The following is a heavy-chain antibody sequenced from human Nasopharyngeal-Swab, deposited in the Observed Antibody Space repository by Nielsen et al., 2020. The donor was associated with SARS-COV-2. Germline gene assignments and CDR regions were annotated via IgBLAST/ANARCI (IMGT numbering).Heavy chain of an antibody. Sequence: ETLSLTCTVSGSAIGRNYWSWIRQQPGKGLEWIGYIYYSGSTNYNPSLKSRVTISVDTSKNQFSLKLSSVTAADTAVYYCARHYYGSGSYYNDGLYYYYGMDVWGPGTTVTVSS. D-gene: IGHD3-10*01. CDR2: IYYSGST. CDR1: GSAIGRNY. J-gene: IGHJ6*02. V-gene: IGHV4-59*01. CDR3: ARHYYGSGSYYNDGLYYYYGMDV.